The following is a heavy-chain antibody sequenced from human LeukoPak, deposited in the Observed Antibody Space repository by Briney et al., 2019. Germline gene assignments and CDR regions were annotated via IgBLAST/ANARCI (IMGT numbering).Heavy chain of an antibody. CDR3: ARDYLNRAAAGFDY. Sequence: GGSLRLSCAASGFTVSSNYMSWVRQAPGKGLEWVSVIYSGGSTYYADSVKGRFTISRDNSKNTLYLQMNSLRAEDTAVYYCARDYLNRAAAGFDYWGQGTLVTVSS. CDR1: GFTVSSNY. D-gene: IGHD6-13*01. CDR2: IYSGGST. J-gene: IGHJ4*02. V-gene: IGHV3-66*01.